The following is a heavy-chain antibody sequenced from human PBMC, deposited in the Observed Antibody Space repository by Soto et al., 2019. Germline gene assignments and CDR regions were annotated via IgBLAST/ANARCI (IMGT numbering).Heavy chain of an antibody. V-gene: IGHV4-59*08. CDR2: IYYSGST. CDR3: ARLYAYSFDY. Sequence: QVQLQESGPGLVKPSETLSLTCTVSGGSISSYYWSWIRQPPGKGLEWIGYIYYSGSTNYNPSLKSRVTISVDTSKNQCALRLSSVPAADTAVYYCARLYAYSFDYGGQGTLVTVSS. J-gene: IGHJ4*02. D-gene: IGHD1-1*01. CDR1: GGSISSYY.